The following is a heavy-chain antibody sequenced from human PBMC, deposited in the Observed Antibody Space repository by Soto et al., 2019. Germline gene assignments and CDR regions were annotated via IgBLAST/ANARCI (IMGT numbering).Heavy chain of an antibody. CDR1: GFTFSSYA. V-gene: IGHV3-23*01. Sequence: PGGSLRLSCAASGFTFSSYAMSWVRQAPGKGLEWVSAISGSGGSTYYADSVKGRFTISRDNSKNTLYLQMNSLRAEDTAVYYCATLPGYYYGMDVWGQGTTVTVSS. J-gene: IGHJ6*02. CDR2: ISGSGGST. CDR3: ATLPGYYYGMDV.